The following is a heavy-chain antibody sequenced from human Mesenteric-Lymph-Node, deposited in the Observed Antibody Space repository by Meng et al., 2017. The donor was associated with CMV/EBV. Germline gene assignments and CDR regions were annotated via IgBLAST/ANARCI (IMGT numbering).Heavy chain of an antibody. CDR1: GDSVSSNTGA. V-gene: IGHV6-1*01. CDR2: TYYRSQWYN. Sequence: AIAGDSVSSNTGAWNWIRQSPSRGLEWLGRTYYRSQWYNDYALSVKSRITVRPDTSKNQFSLQLNSVTPEDTAVYYCARDRFWYFDLWGRGTLVTVSS. J-gene: IGHJ2*01. CDR3: ARDRFWYFDL.